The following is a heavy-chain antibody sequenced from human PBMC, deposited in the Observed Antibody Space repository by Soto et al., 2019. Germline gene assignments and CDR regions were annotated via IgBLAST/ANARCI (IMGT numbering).Heavy chain of an antibody. CDR1: GFNFVNYA. Sequence: GSLRLSCTVSGFNFVNYAFSFFGQAPWKWPEWVVFIRSEAYGGTTDYAASVKGRFIISRDDSKSIAYLEINSLQTDDTAVYYCTRYYYESSGYYVYWGQGTLVTVSS. D-gene: IGHD3-22*01. CDR2: IRSEAYGGTT. V-gene: IGHV3-49*03. J-gene: IGHJ4*01. CDR3: TRYYYESSGYYVY.